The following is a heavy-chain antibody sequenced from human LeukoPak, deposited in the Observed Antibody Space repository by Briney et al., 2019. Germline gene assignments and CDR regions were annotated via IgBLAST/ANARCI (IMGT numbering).Heavy chain of an antibody. CDR1: GXSISSGTYY. CDR2: IYYSGST. D-gene: IGHD2/OR15-2a*01. V-gene: IGHV4-39*01. CDR3: VRPRQGTLSYVDS. Sequence: SETLSLTCTVSGXSISSGTYYWGWIRQPPGEGLEWIGSIYYSGSTYYNPSLKSRVTIFRDTSKNQFSLNMNFVTAADTAVYYCVRPRQGTLSYVDSWGQGTLVTVSS. J-gene: IGHJ4*02.